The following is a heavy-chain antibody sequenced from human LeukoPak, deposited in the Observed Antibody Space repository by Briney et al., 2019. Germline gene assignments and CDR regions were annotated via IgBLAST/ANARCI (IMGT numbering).Heavy chain of an antibody. CDR1: AFTFSTYA. CDR2: ISGSGGTT. J-gene: IGHJ4*02. V-gene: IGHV3-23*01. Sequence: GGALRLSCAASAFTFSTYAMSWVRQAPGKGREGASAISGSGGTTYYADSAKRRFTISRDNSKNTLNLQINSLRADDTAVYDRAKDQGALPRFYYFDYWGQGPLVTVSS. D-gene: IGHD1-26*01. CDR3: AKDQGALPRFYYFDY.